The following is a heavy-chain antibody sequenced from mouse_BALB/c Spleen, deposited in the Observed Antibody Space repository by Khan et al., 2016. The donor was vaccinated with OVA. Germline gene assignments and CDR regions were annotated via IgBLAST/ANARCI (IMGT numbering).Heavy chain of an antibody. Sequence: QLEESGPGLVKPSQSLSLTCTVTGYSIPSEYTWNWIRQFPGNKLEWMGFISYSGNTRSHPSLKSRISFTRNTSKNQFFLQLNSVTSEDTATYYCARKDYYDYDPFPYWGQGTLVTVSA. D-gene: IGHD2-4*01. J-gene: IGHJ3*01. CDR3: ARKDYYDYDPFPY. V-gene: IGHV3-2*02. CDR1: GYSIPSEYT. CDR2: ISYSGNT.